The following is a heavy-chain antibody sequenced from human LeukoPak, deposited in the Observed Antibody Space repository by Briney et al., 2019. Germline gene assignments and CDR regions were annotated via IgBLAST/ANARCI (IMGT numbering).Heavy chain of an antibody. D-gene: IGHD4-17*01. V-gene: IGHV4-34*01. J-gene: IGHJ3*02. CDR3: ARADYGDYGGAFDI. CDR1: GGSFSGYY. CDR2: INHSGST. Sequence: PSETLSLTCAVYGGSFSGYYWSWIRQPPGKGLEWIGEINHSGSTNYNTSLKSRVTISVDTSKNQFSLKLSSVTAADTAVYYCARADYGDYGGAFDIWGQGTMVTVSS.